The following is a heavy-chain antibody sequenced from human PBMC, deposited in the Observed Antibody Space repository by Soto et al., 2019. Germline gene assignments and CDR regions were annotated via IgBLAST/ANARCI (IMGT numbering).Heavy chain of an antibody. J-gene: IGHJ3*02. CDR1: GFTFDDYA. V-gene: IGHV3-9*01. CDR3: AKDFHYCTNGVCYEANAFDI. D-gene: IGHD2-8*01. CDR2: ISWNSGSI. Sequence: PGGSLTLSCAASGFTFDDYAMHWVRQAPGKGLEWVSGISWNSGSIGYADSVKGRFTISRDNAKNSLYLQMNSLRAEDTALYYWAKDFHYCTNGVCYEANAFDIWGQGTMVTVSS.